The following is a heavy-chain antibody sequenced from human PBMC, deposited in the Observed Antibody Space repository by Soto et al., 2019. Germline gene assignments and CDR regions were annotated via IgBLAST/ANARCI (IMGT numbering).Heavy chain of an antibody. CDR3: GRGRSGQIVVFY. Sequence: ASVKVSCKASGYTFTGHYIHWVRQAPEQGPEWMGEIGPESGATRYAQRFQGRVTMTRDMSITTVYMELNNLSPDDTAVYYCGRGRSGQIVVFYWGQGTPGTVSS. CDR2: IGPESGAT. D-gene: IGHD1-26*01. V-gene: IGHV1-2*02. J-gene: IGHJ4*02. CDR1: GYTFTGHY.